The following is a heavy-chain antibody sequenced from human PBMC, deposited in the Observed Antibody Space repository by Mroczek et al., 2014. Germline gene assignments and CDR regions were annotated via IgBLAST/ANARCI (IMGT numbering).Heavy chain of an antibody. V-gene: IGHV3-30*18. CDR2: ISYDGSNK. J-gene: IGHJ4*02. CDR3: AKGTRIQLWLMDY. Sequence: QVQLVQSGGGVVQPGRSLRLSCAASGFTFSSYGMHWVRQAPGKGLEWVAVISYDGSNKYYADSVKGRFTISRDNSKNTLYLQMNSLRAEDTAVYYCAKGTRIQLWLMDYWGQGTLVTVSS. D-gene: IGHD5-18*01. CDR1: GFTFSSYG.